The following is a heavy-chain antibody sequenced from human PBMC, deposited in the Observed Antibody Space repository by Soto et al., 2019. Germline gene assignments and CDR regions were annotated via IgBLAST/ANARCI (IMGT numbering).Heavy chain of an antibody. D-gene: IGHD6-13*01. CDR1: GFTFSSYG. CDR2: ISYDGSNK. V-gene: IGHV3-30*18. CDR3: AKEDSSSWHYYYGMDV. J-gene: IGHJ6*02. Sequence: QVQLVESGGGVVQPGRSLRLSCAASGFTFSSYGMNWVRQAPGKGLEWVAVISYDGSNKYYADSVKGRFTISRDSSKNXRYLRMNSLRAEDTAVYYCAKEDSSSWHYYYGMDVWGQGTTVTVSS.